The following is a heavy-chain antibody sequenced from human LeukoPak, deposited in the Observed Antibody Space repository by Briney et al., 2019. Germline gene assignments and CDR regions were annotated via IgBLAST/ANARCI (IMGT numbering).Heavy chain of an antibody. D-gene: IGHD2-2*03. CDR1: GFPFSTND. Sequence: PGGSLRLSCAASGFPFSTNDMGWVRQTPGKGLEWVSNISGRSGATYYVDSVKGRFTVSRDNSKDTLYLQMHSLRAEDTAIYFCAKGGYFACDFWGQGTKVTVSS. J-gene: IGHJ3*01. CDR2: ISGRSGAT. V-gene: IGHV3-23*01. CDR3: AKGGYFACDF.